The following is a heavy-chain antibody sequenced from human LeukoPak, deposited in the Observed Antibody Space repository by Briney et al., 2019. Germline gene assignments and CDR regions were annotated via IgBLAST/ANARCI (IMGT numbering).Heavy chain of an antibody. D-gene: IGHD1-26*01. CDR2: IRSRAYGGTT. CDR1: GFTFSSYA. Sequence: GGSLRLSCAASGFTFSSYAMSWVRQAPGKGLEWVGFIRSRAYGGTTEYAASVKGRFTISRDDSKSIAYLQMNSLKTEDTAVYYCTRDILPSEYSGSLPDYWGQGTLVTVSS. CDR3: TRDILPSEYSGSLPDY. J-gene: IGHJ4*02. V-gene: IGHV3-49*04.